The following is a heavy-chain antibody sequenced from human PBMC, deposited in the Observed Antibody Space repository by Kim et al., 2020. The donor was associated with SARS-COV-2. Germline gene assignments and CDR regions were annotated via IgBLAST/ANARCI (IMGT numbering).Heavy chain of an antibody. V-gene: IGHV1-69*01. CDR3: ARTPTGYSYGSFDY. J-gene: IGHJ4*02. Sequence: AQKLQGRVTITADESTSTAYMELSSLRSEDTAVYYCARTPTGYSYGSFDYWGQGTLVTVSS. D-gene: IGHD5-18*01.